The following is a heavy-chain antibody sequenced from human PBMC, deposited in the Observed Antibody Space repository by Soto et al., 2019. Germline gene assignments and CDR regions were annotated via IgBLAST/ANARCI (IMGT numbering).Heavy chain of an antibody. J-gene: IGHJ4*02. V-gene: IGHV4-34*01. CDR1: GGSFSGYY. CDR3: ARDKITGLFDY. CDR2: INHSGST. D-gene: IGHD2-8*02. Sequence: QVQLQQWGAGLLKPSETLSLTCAVYGGSFSGYYWTWIRQPPGTGLEWIGEINHSGSTHYNPSLKGRVTISVDTFKNQFALKLTSVTAADTAGYYCARDKITGLFDYWGQGTLVTVSS.